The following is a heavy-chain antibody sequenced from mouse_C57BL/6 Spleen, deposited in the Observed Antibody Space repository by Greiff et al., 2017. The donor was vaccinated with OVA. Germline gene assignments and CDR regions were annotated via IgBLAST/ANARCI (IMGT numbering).Heavy chain of an antibody. CDR1: GYTFTSYW. CDR2: IDPSDSYT. CDR3: ASLNPGNYFDY. Sequence: VQLQQPGAELVRPGTSVKLSCKASGYTFTSYWMHWVKQRPGPGLEWIGVIDPSDSYTNYNQKFKGKATLTVDTSSSTAYMQLSSLTSEDSAVYYCASLNPGNYFDYWGQGTTLTVSS. J-gene: IGHJ2*01. V-gene: IGHV1-59*01.